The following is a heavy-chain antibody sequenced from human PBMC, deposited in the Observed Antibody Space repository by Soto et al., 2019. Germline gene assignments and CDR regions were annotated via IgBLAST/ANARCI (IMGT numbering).Heavy chain of an antibody. V-gene: IGHV3-15*01. Sequence: KPGGSLRLSCAASGFTFSNAWMSWVRQAPGKGLEWVGRIKSKTDGGTTDYAAPVKGRFTISRDDSKNTLYLQMNSLKTEDTAVYYCTTLDTVTTTQTLYYYGMDVWGQGTTVTVSS. J-gene: IGHJ6*02. CDR3: TTLDTVTTTQTLYYYGMDV. CDR1: GFTFSNAW. CDR2: IKSKTDGGTT. D-gene: IGHD4-17*01.